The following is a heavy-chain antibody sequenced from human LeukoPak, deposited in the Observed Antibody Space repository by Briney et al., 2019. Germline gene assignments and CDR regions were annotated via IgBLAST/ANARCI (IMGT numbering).Heavy chain of an antibody. CDR2: IDPSDSYT. Sequence: GESLKISCKGSGYSFTNYWISWVRQMPGKGLEWMGRIDPSDSYTNYSPSFQGLVTISADKSISTAYLRWSSLKASDTAMYYCARFPAPSGMDVWGQGTTVTVSS. D-gene: IGHD2-2*01. CDR1: GYSFTNYW. V-gene: IGHV5-10-1*01. J-gene: IGHJ6*02. CDR3: ARFPAPSGMDV.